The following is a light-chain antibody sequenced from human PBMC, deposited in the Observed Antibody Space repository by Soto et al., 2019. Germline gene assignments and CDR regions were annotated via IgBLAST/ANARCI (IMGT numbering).Light chain of an antibody. Sequence: QPVLTQSPSASASLGASVKLTCTLSSGHSSYAIAWHQQQPEKGPRYLMKLNSDGSHTKEDGIPDRFSGSSSGAERYLTISSLQSEDEADYYCQTWTTGIRVFGGGTKLTVL. CDR2: LNSDGSH. CDR1: SGHSSYA. V-gene: IGLV4-69*01. CDR3: QTWTTGIRV. J-gene: IGLJ2*01.